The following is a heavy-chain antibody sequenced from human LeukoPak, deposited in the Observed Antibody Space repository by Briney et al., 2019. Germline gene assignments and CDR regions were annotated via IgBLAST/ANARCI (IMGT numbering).Heavy chain of an antibody. V-gene: IGHV6-1*01. D-gene: IGHD4-17*01. Sequence: SQTLSLTCAISGDSLTSISAAWTWIRRSPSRGLEWLGRTYYRSKWYNDYAVYEKSRMIINVDTSKNQFSLQLSSVTPEDTAVYYCARVPDYGDAFDVWGQGTMVTVSS. CDR2: TYYRSKWYN. CDR3: ARVPDYGDAFDV. CDR1: GDSLTSISAA. J-gene: IGHJ3*01.